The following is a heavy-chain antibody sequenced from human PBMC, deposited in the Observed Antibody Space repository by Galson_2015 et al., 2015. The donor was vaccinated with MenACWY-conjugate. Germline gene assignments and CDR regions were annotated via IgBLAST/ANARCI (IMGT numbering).Heavy chain of an antibody. CDR2: ISGNGGSA. CDR3: AKDDTAMVTSFSY. V-gene: IGHV3-23*01. Sequence: MNWVRQAPGKGLEWVSSISGNGGSAYYTDSVKGRFTISRDNSKNTLYLQMNSLRAEDTAVYYCAKDDTAMVTSFSYWGQGTLVTVSS. D-gene: IGHD5-18*01. J-gene: IGHJ4*02.